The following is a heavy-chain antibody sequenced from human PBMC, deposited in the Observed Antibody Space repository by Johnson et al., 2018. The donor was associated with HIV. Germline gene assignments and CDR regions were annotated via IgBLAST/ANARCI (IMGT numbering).Heavy chain of an antibody. Sequence: QVQLVESGGGVVQPGRSLRLSCAASGFTFSSYGMHWVRQAPGKGLEWVAVISYDGSNKYYADSVKGRFTISRDNSKNTLYLQMSSLKTDDTAVYYCTTAIVIDAFDIWGQGTMVTVSS. CDR1: GFTFSSYG. V-gene: IGHV3-30*03. CDR3: TTAIVIDAFDI. D-gene: IGHD3-16*02. J-gene: IGHJ3*02. CDR2: ISYDGSNK.